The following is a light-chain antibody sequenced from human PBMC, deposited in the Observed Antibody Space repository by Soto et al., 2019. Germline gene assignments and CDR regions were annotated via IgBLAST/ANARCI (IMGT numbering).Light chain of an antibody. CDR2: DVS. Sequence: SALTQPASVSGSPGQSITISCTGTSSDIGGYKYVSWYQQHPGKAPKLIIHDVSNRPSGVSNRFSGSKSGNTASLTISGLQAEDEADYYCSSYTSSSTWVFGGGTKVTVL. CDR1: SSDIGGYKY. J-gene: IGLJ3*02. CDR3: SSYTSSSTWV. V-gene: IGLV2-14*01.